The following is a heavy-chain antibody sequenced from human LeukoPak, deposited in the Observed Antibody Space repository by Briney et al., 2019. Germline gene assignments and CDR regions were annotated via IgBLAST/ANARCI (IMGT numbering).Heavy chain of an antibody. D-gene: IGHD6-19*01. CDR3: ARGRGLLGIAVAGTLDY. CDR1: GFTFSSYA. Sequence: PGRSLRLSCAASGFTFSSYAMHWVRQAPGKGLEWVAVISYDGSNKYYADSVKGRFTISRDNSKNTLYLQMNSLRAEDTAVYYCARGRGLLGIAVAGTLDYWGQGTLVTVSS. V-gene: IGHV3-30-3*01. J-gene: IGHJ4*02. CDR2: ISYDGSNK.